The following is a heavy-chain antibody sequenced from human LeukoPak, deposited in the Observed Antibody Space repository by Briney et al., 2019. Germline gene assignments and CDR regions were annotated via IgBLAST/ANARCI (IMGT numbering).Heavy chain of an antibody. Sequence: SETLSLTCTVSGGPISSSSYYWGWIRQPPGKGLEWIGSIYYSGSTYYNPSLKSRVTISVDTSKNQFSLKLSSVTAADTAVYYCARHGGSLFYFDYWGQGTLVTVSS. J-gene: IGHJ4*02. D-gene: IGHD3-16*01. V-gene: IGHV4-39*01. CDR3: ARHGGSLFYFDY. CDR1: GGPISSSSYY. CDR2: IYYSGST.